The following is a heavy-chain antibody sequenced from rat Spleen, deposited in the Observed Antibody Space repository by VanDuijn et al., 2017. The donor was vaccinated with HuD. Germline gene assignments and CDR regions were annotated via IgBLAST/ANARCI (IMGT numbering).Heavy chain of an antibody. CDR1: GFTFNNYW. D-gene: IGHD5-1*01. CDR2: ISYDGTAT. J-gene: IGHJ2*01. V-gene: IGHV5-29*01. CDR3: ARHGSLDY. Sequence: EVQLVESGGGLVQPGRSLKLSCVASGFTFNNYWMTWVRQAPGMGLEWVASISYDGTATYYRDSVKGRFSLSRDNAKSTLYLQMDSLRSEDTATYFCARHGSLDYWGQGVMVTVSS.